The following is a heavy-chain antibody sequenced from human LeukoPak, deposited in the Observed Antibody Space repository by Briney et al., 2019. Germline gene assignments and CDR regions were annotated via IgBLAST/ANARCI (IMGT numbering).Heavy chain of an antibody. Sequence: GGSLRLSCAAPGFTFSSYGMHWVRQAPGKGLEWVAFIRYDGSNKYYADSVKGRFTISRDNSKNTLYLQMNSLRAEDTAVYYCAKEFCSSTSCQGWFDPWGQGTLVTVSS. CDR2: IRYDGSNK. V-gene: IGHV3-30*02. CDR3: AKEFCSSTSCQGWFDP. D-gene: IGHD2-2*01. J-gene: IGHJ5*02. CDR1: GFTFSSYG.